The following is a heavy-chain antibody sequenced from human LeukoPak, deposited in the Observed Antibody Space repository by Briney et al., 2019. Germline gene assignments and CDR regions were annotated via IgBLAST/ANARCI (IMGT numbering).Heavy chain of an antibody. V-gene: IGHV3-23*01. CDR2: IGGSGGTT. J-gene: IGHJ5*02. CDR1: GFTFSSYV. D-gene: IGHD4-23*01. CDR3: AREVGNTGGFDP. Sequence: PGGSLRLSCAASGFTFSSYVMSWVRQAPGKGLEWVSTIGGSGGTTYYVDSVKGRFTISRDNSKNTLYLQMGSLRAEDMAVYYCAREVGNTGGFDPWGQGTLVTVSS.